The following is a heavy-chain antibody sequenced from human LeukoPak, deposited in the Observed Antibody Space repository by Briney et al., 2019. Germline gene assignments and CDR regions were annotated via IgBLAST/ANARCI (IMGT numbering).Heavy chain of an antibody. CDR3: TRESGAFSPFGF. CDR1: GGPIMTTNW. D-gene: IGHD1-26*01. V-gene: IGHV4-4*02. J-gene: IGHJ4*02. Sequence: SETLSLTCDVSGGPIMTTNWWSWVRKPPNKGLEWIGEVHLSGATNYNPSLESRVTMSIDTSKNHLSLELTSVTAADTAMYYCTRESGAFSPFGFWGQGTLVTVSS. CDR2: VHLSGAT.